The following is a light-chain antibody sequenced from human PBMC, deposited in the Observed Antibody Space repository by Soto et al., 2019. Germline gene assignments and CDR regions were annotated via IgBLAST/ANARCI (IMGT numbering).Light chain of an antibody. CDR1: QSISIW. Sequence: DIQMTQSPSTLSASVGDRVTITCRDSQSISIWVAWYKQKPGKATNLLIYKASSLESGVPARFSGSGSGTEVTLTIRSLQTDDFATYYCQQYITRWTCGQGTKVEIK. CDR3: QQYITRWT. CDR2: KAS. V-gene: IGKV1-5*03. J-gene: IGKJ1*01.